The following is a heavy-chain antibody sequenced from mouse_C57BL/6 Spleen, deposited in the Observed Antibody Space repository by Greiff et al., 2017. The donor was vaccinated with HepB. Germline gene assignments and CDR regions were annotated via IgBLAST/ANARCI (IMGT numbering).Heavy chain of an antibody. CDR2: INPNNGGT. CDR3: ALDPIYWYFDV. V-gene: IGHV1-26*01. CDR1: GYTFTDYY. Sequence: VQLQQSGPELVKPGASVKISCKASGYTFTDYYMNWVKQSHGKSLEWIGDINPNNGGTSYNQKFKGKATLTVDKSSSTAYMELRSLTSEDSAVYYCALDPIYWYFDVWGTGTTVTVSS. J-gene: IGHJ1*03.